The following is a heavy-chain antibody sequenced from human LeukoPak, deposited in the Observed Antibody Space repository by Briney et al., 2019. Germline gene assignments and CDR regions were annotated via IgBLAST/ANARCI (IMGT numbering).Heavy chain of an antibody. CDR2: IYYSGST. CDR1: GASISSSY. CDR3: ARTPEDFWSGYYTH. J-gene: IGHJ4*02. D-gene: IGHD3-3*01. V-gene: IGHV4-59*01. Sequence: PSETLSLTCTVSGASISSSYWSWIRQPPGKGLEWIGYIYYSGSTNYNPSLKSRVSISGDTSKKQLSLNLRSLSAADTAMYYCARTPEDFWSGYYTHWGQGILVTVSS.